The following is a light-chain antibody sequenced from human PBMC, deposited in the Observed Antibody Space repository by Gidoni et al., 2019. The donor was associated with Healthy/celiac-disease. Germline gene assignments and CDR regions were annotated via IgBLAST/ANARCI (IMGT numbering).Light chain of an antibody. CDR1: KLGDKY. CDR2: QDS. J-gene: IGLJ2*01. CDR3: QAWDSSIGV. Sequence: SYELTQPPSVSVSPGQTASITCSGDKLGDKYACWYQQKPGQSPVLVIYQDSKRPSGSPERFSGSNSGNTATLTISGTQAMDEADYYCQAWDSSIGVFGGGTKLTVL. V-gene: IGLV3-1*01.